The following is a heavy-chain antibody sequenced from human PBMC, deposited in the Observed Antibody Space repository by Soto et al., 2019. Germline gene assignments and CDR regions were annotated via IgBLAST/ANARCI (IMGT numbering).Heavy chain of an antibody. J-gene: IGHJ4*02. Sequence: SETLSLTCAVYGGSFSGYYWSCIRQPPWKGLEWIGEINPSGSSNYNPSLKSRVTISVDTANNQFSLKLSSVTAADTAVYYCARAVGTRGYNGDYFDYWGQGTRVTVSS. CDR3: ARAVGTRGYNGDYFDY. CDR1: GGSFSGYY. CDR2: INPSGSS. V-gene: IGHV4-34*01. D-gene: IGHD5-12*01.